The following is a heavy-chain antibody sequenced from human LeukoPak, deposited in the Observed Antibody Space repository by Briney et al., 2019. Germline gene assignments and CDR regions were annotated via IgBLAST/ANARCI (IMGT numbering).Heavy chain of an antibody. CDR1: GGTFSSYA. D-gene: IGHD5-24*01. V-gene: IGHV1-69*05. Sequence: GASVTVSFTASGGTFSSYANSWVRQAHGQGNEWMGGIIPIFGTANYAQKFQGRVTITTDESTSTAYMELSSLRSEDTAVYYCASPSGDGYNGGFDYWGQGTLVTVSS. CDR3: ASPSGDGYNGGFDY. J-gene: IGHJ4*02. CDR2: IIPIFGTA.